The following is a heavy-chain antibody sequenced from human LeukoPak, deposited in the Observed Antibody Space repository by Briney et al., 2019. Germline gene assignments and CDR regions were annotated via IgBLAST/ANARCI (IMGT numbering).Heavy chain of an antibody. D-gene: IGHD3-3*01. Sequence: SETLSLTCTVSGGSITSHYWSWIRQAPGKGLEWVGHMHSNGRTNYKSSLQSRVTISLDTSRNQFSLKVTSVTAADTAVYFCAGETIMIFGVGLGYFDLWGRGTLVTVSS. CDR1: GGSITSHY. CDR3: AGETIMIFGVGLGYFDL. V-gene: IGHV4-59*11. J-gene: IGHJ2*01. CDR2: MHSNGRT.